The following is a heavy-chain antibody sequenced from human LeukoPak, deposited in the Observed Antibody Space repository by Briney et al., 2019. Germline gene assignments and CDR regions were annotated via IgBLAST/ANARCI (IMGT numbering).Heavy chain of an antibody. CDR2: INSDGSFT. CDR1: GFTFSSYW. J-gene: IGHJ4*02. Sequence: PGGSLRLSCAVSGFTFSSYWMHWVRQAPAKGLVWVSYINSDGSFTTYADSVNGRFTISRDNAKNTLFLQMNSLRAEDTAVYYCARVIPSSSLGIEYWGQGTLVTVSS. V-gene: IGHV3-74*01. CDR3: ARVIPSSSLGIEY. D-gene: IGHD6-6*01.